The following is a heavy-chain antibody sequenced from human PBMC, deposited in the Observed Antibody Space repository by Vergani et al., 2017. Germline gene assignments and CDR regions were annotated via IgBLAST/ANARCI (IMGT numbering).Heavy chain of an antibody. CDR2: IYHSGST. V-gene: IGHV4-38-2*01. Sequence: QVQLQESGPGLVKPSETLSLTCAVSGYSISSGYYWGWIRQPPGKGLEWIGSIYHSGSTYYNPSLKSRVTISVDTSKNQFSLKLSSVTAAATAVYYCARLGWILKRGWFDPWGQGTLVTVSS. CDR3: ARLGWILKRGWFDP. CDR1: GYSISSGYY. D-gene: IGHD5-12*01. J-gene: IGHJ5*02.